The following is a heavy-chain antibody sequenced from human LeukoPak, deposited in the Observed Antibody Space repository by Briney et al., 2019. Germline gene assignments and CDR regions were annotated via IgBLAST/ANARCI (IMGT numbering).Heavy chain of an antibody. CDR1: GFAFSSYA. D-gene: IGHD1-26*01. CDR3: AKVVGATTRGYFDY. V-gene: IGHV3-23*01. J-gene: IGHJ4*02. CDR2: ISGSGGST. Sequence: GGSLRLSCAASGFAFSSYAMSWVRQAPGKGLEWVSTISGSGGSTYYADSVKGRFTISRDNSKNTLYLQMNSLRAEDTAVYYCAKVVGATTRGYFDYWGQGTLVTVSS.